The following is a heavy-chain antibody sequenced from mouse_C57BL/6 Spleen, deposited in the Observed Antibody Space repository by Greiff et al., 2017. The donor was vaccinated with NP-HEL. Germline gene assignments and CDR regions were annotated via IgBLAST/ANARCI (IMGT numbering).Heavy chain of an antibody. Sequence: EVQLQQSGAELVRPGASVKLSCTASGFNIKDYYMHWVKQRPEQGLEWIGRLDPEAGDSESASKFQGKATMTADTSSNTAYLQLSNLTSEDTAVYYCTTLLRFPYYFDYWGQGTTLTVSS. J-gene: IGHJ2*01. CDR2: LDPEAGDS. D-gene: IGHD1-1*01. V-gene: IGHV14-1*01. CDR3: TTLLRFPYYFDY. CDR1: GFNIKDYY.